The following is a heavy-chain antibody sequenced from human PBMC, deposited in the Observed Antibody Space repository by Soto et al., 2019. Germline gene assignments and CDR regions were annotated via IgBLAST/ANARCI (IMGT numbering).Heavy chain of an antibody. CDR3: ARDYASRIGGSGNGFDY. V-gene: IGHV4-61*01. CDR2: IYYSGST. J-gene: IGHJ4*02. Sequence: QVQLQESGPGLVKPSETLSLTCTVSGGSVSSGSYYWSWIRQPPGKGLEWIGYIYYSGSTDYNPSRKRRVTISVDTSKNQFSLKLSSVTAADTAVYYCARDYASRIGGSGNGFDYWGQGTLVTVSS. D-gene: IGHD1-26*01. CDR1: GGSVSSGSYY.